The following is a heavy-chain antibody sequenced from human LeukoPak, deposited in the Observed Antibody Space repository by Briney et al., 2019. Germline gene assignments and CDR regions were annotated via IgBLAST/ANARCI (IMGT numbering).Heavy chain of an antibody. V-gene: IGHV3-74*01. D-gene: IGHD2-2*01. CDR1: GFTFSSYW. Sequence: PGGSLRLSCAASGFTFSSYWMHWARQGPGKWLVWVSRINSDGGTTSYADSVKGRFTISRDNAKNTLYLQMNSLRVEDTAVYYCATTPAAAIRGWGQGTLVTVSS. CDR3: ATTPAAAIRG. J-gene: IGHJ4*02. CDR2: INSDGGTT.